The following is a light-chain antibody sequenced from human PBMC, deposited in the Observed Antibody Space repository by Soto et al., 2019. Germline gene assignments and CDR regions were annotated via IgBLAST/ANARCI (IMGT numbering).Light chain of an antibody. J-gene: IGKJ1*01. Sequence: DIQMTQSAYTLSSSVSERFTITCRASQRIGSWLAWYQLKPGKAPKLLISDASSLERGVPSTFSGSGSGTEFTLTISTLQPDDFATYYCKQYTGYSRAFGQGTKVDIK. CDR2: DAS. CDR3: KQYTGYSRA. CDR1: QRIGSW. V-gene: IGKV1-5*01.